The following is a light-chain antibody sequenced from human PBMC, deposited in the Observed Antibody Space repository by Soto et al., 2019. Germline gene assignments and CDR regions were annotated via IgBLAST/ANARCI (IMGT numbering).Light chain of an antibody. CDR3: QQCVSSPIT. CDR1: QTVSSY. V-gene: IGKV3-11*01. CDR2: GAS. J-gene: IGKJ5*01. Sequence: VFTQSPSTLSLSPGERATLSCRASQTVSSYLLWYQQKPGQAPRLLIYGASNRASGTPARFSGSGSETDFTLTISSLEPEDFAVYYCQQCVSSPITFGQGTRLEIK.